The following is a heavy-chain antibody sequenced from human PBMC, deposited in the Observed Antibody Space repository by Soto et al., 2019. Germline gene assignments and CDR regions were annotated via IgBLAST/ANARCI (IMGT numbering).Heavy chain of an antibody. J-gene: IGHJ5*02. Sequence: QVQLQESGPGLVKPSETLSLTCTVSGGSVSSGSYYWSWIRQPPGKGLEWIGYIYYSGSTNYNPSLKSRVTISVDTSKNQFSLKLSSVTAADTAVYYCARDTEGTTWYDSSGYYCEYNWFDPWGQGTLVTVSS. D-gene: IGHD3-22*01. CDR3: ARDTEGTTWYDSSGYYCEYNWFDP. CDR1: GGSVSSGSYY. CDR2: IYYSGST. V-gene: IGHV4-61*01.